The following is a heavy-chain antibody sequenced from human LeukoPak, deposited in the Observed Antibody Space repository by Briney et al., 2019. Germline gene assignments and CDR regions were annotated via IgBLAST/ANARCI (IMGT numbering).Heavy chain of an antibody. CDR3: ARGGLAPTTKYFFDY. Sequence: PGGSLRLSCVASGFSVSSYDMNWVRQAPGKGLEWVSVIYSGAGTNYADSVKGRFTISRDNSKNTLFLQMNSLRAEDTAVYYCARGGLAPTTKYFFDYWGQGTLVTVSS. CDR1: GFSVSSYD. J-gene: IGHJ4*02. D-gene: IGHD2-15*01. CDR2: IYSGAGT. V-gene: IGHV3-66*01.